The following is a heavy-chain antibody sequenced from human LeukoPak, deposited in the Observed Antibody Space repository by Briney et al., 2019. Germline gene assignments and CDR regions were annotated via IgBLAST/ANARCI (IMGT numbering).Heavy chain of an antibody. CDR3: ARSLRDYYDSSGYYYVI. Sequence: GESLKISCKGSGYRFTSYWIGWVRQMPGKGLEWMGIIYPGDSDTRYSPSFQGQVTISADKSISTAYLQWSSLKASDTAMYYCARSLRDYYDSSGYYYVIWGQGTLVTVSS. V-gene: IGHV5-51*01. CDR2: IYPGDSDT. CDR1: GYRFTSYW. D-gene: IGHD3-22*01. J-gene: IGHJ4*02.